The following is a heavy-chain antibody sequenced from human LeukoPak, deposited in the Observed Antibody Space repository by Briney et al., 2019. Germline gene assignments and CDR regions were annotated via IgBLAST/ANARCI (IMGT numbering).Heavy chain of an antibody. J-gene: IGHJ6*03. D-gene: IGHD3-10*01. Sequence: AGGSLRLSCTASGFNFSTYWMTWVRQVPGKGLEWVANIKEDGSEIYYVDAVKGRFSISRDNSKNTLYLQMNSLRLEDTAVYYCAKEYGTHYSYCCYMDLWGKGTTVTISS. V-gene: IGHV3-7*01. CDR3: AKEYGTHYSYCCYMDL. CDR1: GFNFSTYW. CDR2: IKEDGSEI.